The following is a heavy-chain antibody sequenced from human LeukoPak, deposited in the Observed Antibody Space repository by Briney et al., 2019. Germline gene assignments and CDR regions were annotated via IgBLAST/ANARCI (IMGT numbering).Heavy chain of an antibody. J-gene: IGHJ4*02. V-gene: IGHV3-48*03. D-gene: IGHD1-26*01. CDR3: ALSGSYHDY. CDR1: GFAFNTYE. Sequence: GGSLRLSCAASGFAFNTYEMNWVRQAPGKGLEWVSYIGTSGSTIYYADSVKGRFTISRDNAKNSLYLQMNSLRAEDTAVYYCALSGSYHDYRGQGTLVTVSS. CDR2: IGTSGSTI.